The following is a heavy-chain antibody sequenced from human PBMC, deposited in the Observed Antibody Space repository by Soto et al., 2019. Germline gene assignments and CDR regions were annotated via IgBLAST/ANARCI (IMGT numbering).Heavy chain of an antibody. J-gene: IGHJ4*02. CDR3: ARVTGVTYYDFWSGGRVFDY. D-gene: IGHD3-3*01. CDR1: GYTFTGYY. CDR2: INPNSGGT. Sequence: ASVKVSCKASGYTFTGYYMHWVRQAPGQGLEWMGWINPNSGGTNYAQKFQDRVTMTRDTSISTAYMELSRLRSDDTAVYYCARVTGVTYYDFWSGGRVFDYWGQGTLVTVSS. V-gene: IGHV1-2*02.